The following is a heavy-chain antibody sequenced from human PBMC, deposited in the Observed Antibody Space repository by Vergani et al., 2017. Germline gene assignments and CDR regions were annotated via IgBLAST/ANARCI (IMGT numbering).Heavy chain of an antibody. CDR3: ARGGGFLRSGSQAFDI. CDR1: GGSISSGSYY. J-gene: IGHJ3*02. Sequence: QVQLQESGPGLVKPSQTLSLTCTVSGGSISSGSYYWSWIRQPAGKGLEWIGRIYTSGSTNYNPSLKSRVTISVDTSKNQFSLKLSSVTAADTAVYYCARGGGFLRSGSQAFDIWGQGTMVTVSS. V-gene: IGHV4-61*02. CDR2: IYTSGST. D-gene: IGHD3-3*01.